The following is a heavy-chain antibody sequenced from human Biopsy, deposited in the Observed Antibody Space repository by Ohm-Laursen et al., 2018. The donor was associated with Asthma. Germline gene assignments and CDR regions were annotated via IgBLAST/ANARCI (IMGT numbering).Heavy chain of an antibody. CDR2: IFAANSET. CDR3: ARFIDGTFFVDY. Sequence: ESLKISCKASGYTFSDSWIGWARQMPGKGLGLMGIIFAANSETKYSPSFQGQVTISADMSISTAFLQWSSLKAADTAIYYCARFIDGTFFVDYWGQGTLVTVSS. V-gene: IGHV5-51*01. D-gene: IGHD1-1*01. CDR1: GYTFSDSW. J-gene: IGHJ4*02.